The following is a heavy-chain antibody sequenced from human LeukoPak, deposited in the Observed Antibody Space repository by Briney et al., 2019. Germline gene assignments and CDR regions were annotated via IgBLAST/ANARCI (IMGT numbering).Heavy chain of an antibody. V-gene: IGHV4-59*08. Sequence: SETPSLTCTVSGGSISSYYWSWIRQPPGKGLEWIGYIYYSGSTNYNPSLKSRVTISVDTSKNQFSLKLSSVTAADTAVYYCARVADYYGSGSYSAGGLFDYWGQGTLVTVSS. D-gene: IGHD3-10*01. CDR1: GGSISSYY. CDR3: ARVADYYGSGSYSAGGLFDY. J-gene: IGHJ4*02. CDR2: IYYSGST.